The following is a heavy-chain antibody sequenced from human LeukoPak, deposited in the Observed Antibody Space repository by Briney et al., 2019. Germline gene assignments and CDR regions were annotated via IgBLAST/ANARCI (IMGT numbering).Heavy chain of an antibody. CDR2: ITSGGSYI. D-gene: IGHD1-26*01. Sequence: GGSLRLSCAASGFTFSSYSMNWVRQAPGKGLEWISSITSGGSYIYYADSVRGRFTISRDNAKNSLYLQMNSLRAEDTAVYYCARDGYSGSYGKGVDYWGQGTLVTVSS. CDR1: GFTFSSYS. J-gene: IGHJ4*02. V-gene: IGHV3-21*01. CDR3: ARDGYSGSYGKGVDY.